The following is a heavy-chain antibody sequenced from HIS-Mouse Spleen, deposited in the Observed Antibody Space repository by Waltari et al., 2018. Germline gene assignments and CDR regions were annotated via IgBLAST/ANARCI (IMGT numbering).Heavy chain of an antibody. CDR2: INQSGSP. Sequence: QVQLQQWGSGLLKPSETLSLTCAVYGGSFSGYYWSWIRQPPGKGLEWIGEINQSGSPNYNPSLKSQVTISVDTAKNQFSLKLSSVTAADTAVYYCARGGFEYCTNGVCFFFDYWGQGTLVTVSS. V-gene: IGHV4-34*01. J-gene: IGHJ4*02. D-gene: IGHD2-8*01. CDR3: ARGGFEYCTNGVCFFFDY. CDR1: GGSFSGYY.